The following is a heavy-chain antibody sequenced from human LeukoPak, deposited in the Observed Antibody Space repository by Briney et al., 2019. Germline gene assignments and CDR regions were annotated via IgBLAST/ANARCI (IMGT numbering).Heavy chain of an antibody. CDR1: GGSITGHY. CDR2: VYDNGNT. CDR3: ASVFRGVVTSNRFDP. V-gene: IGHV4-59*11. D-gene: IGHD3-3*01. Sequence: SETLSLTCTVSGGSITGHYWTWIRQSPGKGLEWIGFVYDNGNTNYNSSLQSRVTMSVDTSTNQLSLKMTSVTAADTAIYYCASVFRGVVTSNRFDPWGQGTLVPVSS. J-gene: IGHJ5*02.